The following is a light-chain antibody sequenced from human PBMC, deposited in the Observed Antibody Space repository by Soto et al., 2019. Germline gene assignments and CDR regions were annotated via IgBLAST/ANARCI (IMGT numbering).Light chain of an antibody. CDR2: DPS. CDR3: QQYNSYWT. CDR1: QSISSW. V-gene: IGKV1-5*01. Sequence: DIQMTQSPSTLSASVGVRVTITCRASQSISSWLAWYQQKPGKAPKLLIYDPSSLESGVPSRFSGSGSGTEFTLAISSLQPDDFATYYCQQYNSYWTFGQGTKVEI. J-gene: IGKJ1*01.